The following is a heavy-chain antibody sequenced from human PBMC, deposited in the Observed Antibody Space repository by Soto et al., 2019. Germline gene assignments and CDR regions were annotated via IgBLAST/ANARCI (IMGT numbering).Heavy chain of an antibody. CDR1: GGTFSRHA. CDR2: IIPMFGTA. Sequence: QVQLVQSGAEVRKPGSSVKVSCKASGGTFSRHAISWVRQAPGQGLEWMGGIIPMFGTANHAQKFQGRVTNNAEETKSKSLQGLGRPRFEDKAIYYCAGGWGYDSSDYYYAYWGQGTVVIVSS. CDR3: AGGWGYDSSDYYYAY. J-gene: IGHJ4*02. V-gene: IGHV1-69*01. D-gene: IGHD3-22*01.